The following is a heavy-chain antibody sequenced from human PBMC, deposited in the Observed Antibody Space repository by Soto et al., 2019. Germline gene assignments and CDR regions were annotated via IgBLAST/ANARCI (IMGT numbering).Heavy chain of an antibody. CDR1: GGSISTSSYY. CDR3: ASGPVSSIFWSGSNYYYYMEV. Sequence: QLQLQESGPGLVKPSETLSLTCTVSGGSISTSSYYWGWIRQPPGKGLERIGSFYFTGNTYYNPSLESRVTIAVDMSKYQFSLKMSSVTAADTAVYYCASGPVSSIFWSGSNYYYYMEVWGKGTTVTVSS. J-gene: IGHJ6*03. CDR2: FYFTGNT. V-gene: IGHV4-39*01. D-gene: IGHD3-3*01.